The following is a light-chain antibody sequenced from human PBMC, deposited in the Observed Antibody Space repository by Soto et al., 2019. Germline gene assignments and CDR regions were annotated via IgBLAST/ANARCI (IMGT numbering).Light chain of an antibody. V-gene: IGLV3-21*02. CDR1: NIGNKS. J-gene: IGLJ1*01. CDR3: QVWDSSSDHTV. Sequence: SYELTQPPSVSVAPGQTARITWGGNNIGNKSVHWYQQKPGQAPVLVVYDDSERPSGIPARLSGSNSGNTATLTITRVEAGDEADYYCQVWDSSSDHTVFGTGTKLTVL. CDR2: DDS.